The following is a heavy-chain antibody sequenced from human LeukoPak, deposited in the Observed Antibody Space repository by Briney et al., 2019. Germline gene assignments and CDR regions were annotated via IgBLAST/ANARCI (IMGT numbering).Heavy chain of an antibody. J-gene: IGHJ5*02. D-gene: IGHD5-18*01. CDR2: NYYSWTT. CDR3: AKGAGGFSYYNWFDP. Sequence: WIRQPPGKGLEWIGSNYYSWTTHYSPSLESRVTISVDTSKNQFSLKLASVTAADTAIYYCAKGAGGFSYYNWFDPWGQGTLVTVSS. V-gene: IGHV4-39*07.